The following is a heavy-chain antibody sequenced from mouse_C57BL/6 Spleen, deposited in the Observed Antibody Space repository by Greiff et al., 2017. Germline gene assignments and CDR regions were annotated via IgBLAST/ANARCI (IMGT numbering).Heavy chain of an antibody. J-gene: IGHJ1*03. CDR2: IWSDGST. D-gene: IGHD1-1*01. CDR1: GFSLTSYG. CDR3: ARQSGSYGSSHWYFDV. Sequence: QVQLQQSGPGLVAPSQSLSITCTVSGFSLTSYGVHWVRQPPGKGLEWLVVIWSDGSTTYNSALKSRLSISKDNSKSQVFLKMNSLQTDDTAMYYCARQSGSYGSSHWYFDVWGTGTTVTVSS. V-gene: IGHV2-6-1*01.